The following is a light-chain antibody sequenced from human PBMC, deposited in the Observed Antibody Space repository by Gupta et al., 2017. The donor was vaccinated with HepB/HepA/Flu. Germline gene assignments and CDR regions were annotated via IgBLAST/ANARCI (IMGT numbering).Light chain of an antibody. J-gene: IGKJ1*01. CDR2: EVS. CDR1: ESLLDSNGKTY. V-gene: IGKV2D-29*01. Sequence: DIVMTPTPLSLSVTPGQPASIPCKSSESLLDSNGKTYLYWYLQKAGQPPQLLIYEVSNRFSGVPDRFSGSGSGTDFTLKISRVEAEDVGTYYCKQSMQHPKTCGQGTKVEI. CDR3: KQSMQHPKT.